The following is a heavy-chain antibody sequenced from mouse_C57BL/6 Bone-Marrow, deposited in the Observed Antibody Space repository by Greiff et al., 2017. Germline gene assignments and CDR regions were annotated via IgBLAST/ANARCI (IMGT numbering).Heavy chain of an antibody. CDR3: ARTVYGLWFAY. J-gene: IGHJ3*01. CDR1: GYTFTSYW. V-gene: IGHV1-55*01. D-gene: IGHD1-1*02. Sequence: QVQLQQPGAELVKPGASVKMSCKASGYTFTSYWITWVKQRPGQGLEWIGDIYPGSGSTNYNEKFKSKATLTGDTSSSTAYMQLSSLTSEDSAVYYCARTVYGLWFAYWGQGTLVTVSA. CDR2: IYPGSGST.